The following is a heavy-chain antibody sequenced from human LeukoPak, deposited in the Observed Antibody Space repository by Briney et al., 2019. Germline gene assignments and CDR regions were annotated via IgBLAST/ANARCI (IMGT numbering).Heavy chain of an antibody. CDR1: GFTFSSYS. D-gene: IGHD1-26*01. J-gene: IGHJ3*01. V-gene: IGHV3-21*01. Sequence: GGSLRLSCAASGFTFSSYSMNWVRQAPGKGLEWVPSISSSSSYIYYADSVKGRFTISRDNAKNSLYLQMNSLRAEDTAVYYCAPLVGGYAISHWGQGTMVTVSS. CDR3: APLVGGYAISH. CDR2: ISSSSSYI.